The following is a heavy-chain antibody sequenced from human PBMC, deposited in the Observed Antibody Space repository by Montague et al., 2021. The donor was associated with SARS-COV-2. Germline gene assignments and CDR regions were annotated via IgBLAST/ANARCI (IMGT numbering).Heavy chain of an antibody. D-gene: IGHD3-10*01. V-gene: IGHV3-49*04. CDR2: IRSKAYGGTT. CDR3: TRCRGRFGELLYLYSYYGMDV. J-gene: IGHJ6*02. Sequence: SLRLSCAASGFTFGNYAMSWVRQAPGKGLEGVGFIRSKAYGGTTEYAASVKGRFTISRDDSKSIAYLQMNSLKTEDTAVYYCTRCRGRFGELLYLYSYYGMDVWGQGTTVAVSS. CDR1: GFTFGNYA.